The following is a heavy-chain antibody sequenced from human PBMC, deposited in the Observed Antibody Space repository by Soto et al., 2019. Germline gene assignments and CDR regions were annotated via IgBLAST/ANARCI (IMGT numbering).Heavy chain of an antibody. Sequence: LRLSCAASGFTFSSYGMHWVRQAPGKGLEWVAVISYDGSNKYYADSVKGRFTISRDNSKNTLYLQMNSLRAEDTAVYYCAKNPGYYYDSTGYHFDYWGQGTLVTVSS. CDR3: AKNPGYYYDSTGYHFDY. J-gene: IGHJ4*02. V-gene: IGHV3-30*18. CDR2: ISYDGSNK. D-gene: IGHD3-22*01. CDR1: GFTFSSYG.